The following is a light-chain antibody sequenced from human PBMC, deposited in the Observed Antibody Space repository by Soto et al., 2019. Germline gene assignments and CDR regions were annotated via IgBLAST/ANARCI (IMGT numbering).Light chain of an antibody. CDR1: SSDVGGYNY. J-gene: IGLJ1*01. CDR2: DVS. V-gene: IGLV2-14*03. CDR3: SSYTSSSTLSTYV. Sequence: QPASVSGSPGQSITISCTGTSSDVGGYNYVSWYQHHPGKAPKLMIYDVSNRPSGVSNRFSGSKSGNTASLIISGLQAEDEADYYCSSYTSSSTLSTYVFGTGTKVTVL.